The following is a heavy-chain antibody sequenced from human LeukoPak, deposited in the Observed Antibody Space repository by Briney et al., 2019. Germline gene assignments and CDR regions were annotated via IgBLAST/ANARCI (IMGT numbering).Heavy chain of an antibody. CDR1: GFMFDTYA. Sequence: GGPLRLSCAASGFMFDTYAMNWVRQAPGKGLEWVSYISQGGDAKYYADSVKGRFTISRDNARNSLYLQMNSLRAEDTAIYYCTTQDLVVVPAASHYFDYWGQGILIIVSA. V-gene: IGHV3-48*03. CDR3: TTQDLVVVPAASHYFDY. CDR2: ISQGGDAK. D-gene: IGHD2-15*01. J-gene: IGHJ4*02.